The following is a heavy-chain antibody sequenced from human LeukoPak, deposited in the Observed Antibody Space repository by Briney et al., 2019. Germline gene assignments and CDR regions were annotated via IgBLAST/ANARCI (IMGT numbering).Heavy chain of an antibody. CDR2: IYSGGST. Sequence: PGGSLRLSCAASGFTVSSNYTSWVRQAPGKGLEWVSVIYSGGSTYYADSVKGRFTISRDNSKNTLYLQMNSLRAEDTAVYYCATQGNGYCSSTSCYSGDAFDIWGQGTMVTVSS. V-gene: IGHV3-53*01. CDR3: ATQGNGYCSSTSCYSGDAFDI. J-gene: IGHJ3*02. D-gene: IGHD2-2*03. CDR1: GFTVSSNY.